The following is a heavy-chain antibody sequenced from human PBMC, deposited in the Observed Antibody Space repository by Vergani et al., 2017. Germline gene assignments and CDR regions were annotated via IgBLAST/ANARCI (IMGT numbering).Heavy chain of an antibody. V-gene: IGHV3-53*01. CDR1: GFTVSSNY. CDR2: IYSGGST. J-gene: IGHJ4*02. Sequence: EVQLVESGGGLIQPGGSLRLSCAASGFTVSSNYMSWVRQAPGKGLEWVSVIYSGGSTYYADPVKGRFTISRDNSKNTLYLQMNSLRAEDTAVYYCARATNQWLQYYFDYGGQGTLVTVSA. D-gene: IGHD6-19*01. CDR3: ARATNQWLQYYFDY.